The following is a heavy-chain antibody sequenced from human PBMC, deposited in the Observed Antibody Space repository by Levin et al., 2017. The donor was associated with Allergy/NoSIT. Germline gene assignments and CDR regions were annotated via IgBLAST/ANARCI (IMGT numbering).Heavy chain of an antibody. CDR3: ASGRYCSGGSCDAVWDY. V-gene: IGHV3-53*01. CDR2: IYSGGST. CDR1: GFTVSSNY. D-gene: IGHD2-15*01. J-gene: IGHJ4*02. Sequence: GGSLRLSCAASGFTVSSNYMSWVRQAPGKGLEWVSVIYSGGSTYYADSVKGRFTISRDNSKNTLYLQMNSLRAEDTAVYYCASGRYCSGGSCDAVWDYWGQGTLVTVSS.